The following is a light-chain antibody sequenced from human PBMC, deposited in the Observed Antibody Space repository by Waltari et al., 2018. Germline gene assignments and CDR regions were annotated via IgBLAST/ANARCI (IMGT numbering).Light chain of an antibody. CDR1: ESVNSD. Sequence: EVLLTQSPVTLSVSPGEPATLSCRASESVNSDLAWYYQKPDQAPRLLMYASSARATGVPVRFTGSGFDTDFTLTISSLQSEDLGIYHCQQYNKWPPTFGGGTKVEIK. V-gene: IGKV3-15*01. CDR2: ASS. CDR3: QQYNKWPPT. J-gene: IGKJ4*01.